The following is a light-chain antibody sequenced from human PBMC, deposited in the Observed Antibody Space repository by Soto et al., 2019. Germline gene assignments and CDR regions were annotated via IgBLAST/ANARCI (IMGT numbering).Light chain of an antibody. J-gene: IGKJ1*01. V-gene: IGKV1-5*03. CDR3: QHYTSYSEA. CDR2: KAS. CDR1: QTISSW. Sequence: DIQMTQSPSTLSGSVGDRVTITCRASQTISSWLAWYQQKPGKAPKLLIYKASTLKSGVPSRFSGSGSGTEFALTLSSLEADDFATYYSQHYTSYSEAFGQGTKVELK.